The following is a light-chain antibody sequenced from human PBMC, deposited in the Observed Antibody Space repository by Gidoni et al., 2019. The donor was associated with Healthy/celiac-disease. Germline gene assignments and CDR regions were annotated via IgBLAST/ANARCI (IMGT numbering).Light chain of an antibody. CDR1: QSVSSY. CDR3: QQRSNWPPYT. Sequence: EIVSPPSPATLSLSPGERATLSCRASQSVSSYLAWYQQKPGQAPRLLIYDASNRATGIPARFSGSGSGTDFTLTISSLEPEDFAVYYCQQRSNWPPYTFGQGTKLEIK. CDR2: DAS. V-gene: IGKV3-11*01. J-gene: IGKJ2*01.